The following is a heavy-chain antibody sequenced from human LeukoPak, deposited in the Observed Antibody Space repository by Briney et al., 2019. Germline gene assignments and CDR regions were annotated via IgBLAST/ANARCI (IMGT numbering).Heavy chain of an antibody. CDR2: IKQDGSEK. D-gene: IGHD3/OR15-3a*01. V-gene: IGHV3-7*03. J-gene: IGHJ4*02. Sequence: QSGGSLRLSCAASGFTCGDTWMNWVRQAPGQGPEWVASIKQDGSEKFYVASVKGRFTISRDNAKNSLYLQMNSLRAEDTALYYCATSYDMGWLIGYWGQGTLVTVSS. CDR1: GFTCGDTW. CDR3: ATSYDMGWLIGY.